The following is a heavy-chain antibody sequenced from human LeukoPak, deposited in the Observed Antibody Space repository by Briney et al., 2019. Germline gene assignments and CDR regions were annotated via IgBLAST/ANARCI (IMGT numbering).Heavy chain of an antibody. CDR2: IYYSGST. CDR1: GPPINSYH. V-gene: IGHV4-59*04. D-gene: IGHD2-21*02. Sequence: SETLSLTCKVSGPPINSYHWNWIRQPPGKGLEWIGYIYYSGSTYYNPSLKSRVTISVDTSKNQFSLKLSSVTAADTAVYYCARHSIVVVTGFDYWGQGTLVTVSS. CDR3: ARHSIVVVTGFDY. J-gene: IGHJ4*02.